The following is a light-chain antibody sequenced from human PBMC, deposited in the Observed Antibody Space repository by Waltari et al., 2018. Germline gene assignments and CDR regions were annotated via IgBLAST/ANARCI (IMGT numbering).Light chain of an antibody. J-gene: IGLJ1*01. V-gene: IGLV2-11*01. CDR3: CSYAGSSTFYV. CDR2: DVN. CDR1: SSDVGGYNY. Sequence: QSALTQPRSVSGSPGQSVTISCIGTSSDVGGYNYVCWYQQYPGKAPKLVIYDVNKRPSGVPDRFSGSKSGNTASLTISGLQAEDEADYYCCSYAGSSTFYVFGSGTEVTV.